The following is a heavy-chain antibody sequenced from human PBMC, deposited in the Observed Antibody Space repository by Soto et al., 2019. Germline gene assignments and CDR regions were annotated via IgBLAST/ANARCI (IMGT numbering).Heavy chain of an antibody. CDR2: ISYDGSNK. CDR1: GFTFSSYG. CDR3: ARLGSSLTGGDY. D-gene: IGHD7-27*01. Sequence: GGSLRLSCAASGFTFSSYGMHWVRQAPGKGLEWVAVISYDGSNKYYADSVKGRFTISRDNSKNTLYLQMNSLRAEDTAVYYCARLGSSLTGGDYWGQGTLVTVSS. V-gene: IGHV3-30*03. J-gene: IGHJ4*02.